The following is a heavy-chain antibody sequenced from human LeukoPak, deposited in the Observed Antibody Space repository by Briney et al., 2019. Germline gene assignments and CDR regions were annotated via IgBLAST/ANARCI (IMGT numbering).Heavy chain of an antibody. CDR1: GGSISSYY. J-gene: IGHJ5*02. CDR2: IYYSGST. D-gene: IGHD6-13*01. Sequence: SETLSLTCTVSGGSISSYYWSWIRQPPGKGLEWIGYIYYSGSTNYNPSLKSRVTISVDTSKNQFSLKLSSVTAADTAVYYCASYSSSWSTNWFDPWGQGTLVTVSS. CDR3: ASYSSSWSTNWFDP. V-gene: IGHV4-59*08.